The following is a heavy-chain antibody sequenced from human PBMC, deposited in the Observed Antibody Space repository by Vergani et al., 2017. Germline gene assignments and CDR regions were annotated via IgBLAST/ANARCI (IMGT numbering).Heavy chain of an antibody. V-gene: IGHV1-18*04. Sequence: QVQLVQSGAEVKKPGASVKVSCEGSGYTFRNYGISWVRQAPGEGLEWLGWISVYNGETKFAQKFQGRVTLTRDTSTDTAYMELSSLRSEDTAVYYCARGLAIDYGDYSYWGQGTLVTVSS. CDR1: GYTFRNYG. CDR3: ARGLAIDYGDYSY. D-gene: IGHD4-17*01. J-gene: IGHJ4*02. CDR2: ISVYNGET.